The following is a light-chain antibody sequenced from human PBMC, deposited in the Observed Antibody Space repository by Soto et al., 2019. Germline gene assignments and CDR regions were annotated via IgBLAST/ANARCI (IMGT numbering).Light chain of an antibody. CDR1: QSFSSSY. J-gene: IGKJ5*01. CDR2: GAS. CDR3: QQYNSWPPVT. Sequence: VFSQSPCALSLSKGERATLSCRASQSFSSSYLAWYQQKPGQAPRLLIYGASSRATGIPDRFSGSGSETDFTLTISRLEPEDFAVYYCQQYNSWPPVTFGQGTRLAIK. V-gene: IGKV3-20*01.